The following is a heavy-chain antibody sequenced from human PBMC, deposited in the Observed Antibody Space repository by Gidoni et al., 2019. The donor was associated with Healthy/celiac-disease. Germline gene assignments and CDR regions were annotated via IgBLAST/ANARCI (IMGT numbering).Heavy chain of an antibody. D-gene: IGHD3-9*01. V-gene: IGHV1-18*01. CDR1: GYTFPSYG. Sequence: QVQLLQSGAEVKKPGASVKVSCKASGYTFPSYGISWVRQAPGQGLEWRGWISAYNGNTNYAQKLQGRVTMTTDTSTSTAYMELRSLRSDDTAVDYCARCRYDILTGYWYFDYWGQGTLVTVSS. J-gene: IGHJ4*02. CDR3: ARCRYDILTGYWYFDY. CDR2: ISAYNGNT.